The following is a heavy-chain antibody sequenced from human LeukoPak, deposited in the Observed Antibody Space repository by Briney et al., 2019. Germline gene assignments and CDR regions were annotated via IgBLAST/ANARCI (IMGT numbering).Heavy chain of an antibody. V-gene: IGHV3-23*01. D-gene: IGHD6-13*01. CDR2: IGDSGGNT. J-gene: IGHJ3*01. CDR1: GFTFSSYA. CDR3: AKDRRYSNDAFDV. Sequence: SGGSLRPSCAASGFTFSSYAMSWVRQAPGRGLEWVATIGDSGGNTYYADSVKGRFTISRDNSKSTLHLQMNSLRAEDTAVYYCAKDRRYSNDAFDVWGQGTMVTVSS.